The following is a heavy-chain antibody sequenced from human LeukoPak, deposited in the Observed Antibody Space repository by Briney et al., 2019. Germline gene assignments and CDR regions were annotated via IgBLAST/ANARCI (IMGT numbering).Heavy chain of an antibody. V-gene: IGHV1-18*01. J-gene: IGHJ5*02. CDR2: ISAYNGNT. CDR3: ARKIAAPTTEWFDP. CDR1: GYAFTSYG. D-gene: IGHD6-13*01. Sequence: ASVKVSCKASGYAFTSYGISWVRQAPGQGLEWMGWISAYNGNTNYAQKLQGRVTMTTDTSTSTAYMELRSLRSDDTAMYYCARKIAAPTTEWFDPWGQGTLVTVS.